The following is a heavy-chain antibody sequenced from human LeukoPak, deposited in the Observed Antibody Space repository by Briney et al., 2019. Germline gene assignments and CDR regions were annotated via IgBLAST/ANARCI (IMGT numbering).Heavy chain of an antibody. Sequence: GGAVRLSCPACGWTVRRNYLSWVGQPPGKGRDGVAVIYSGGSTYYAGSVKGRFTISRDNSKNTLYLQMNSLRAEDTAVYYCASPGETPADIWGQGTMVTVSS. CDR3: ASPGETPADI. J-gene: IGHJ3*02. V-gene: IGHV3-53*01. CDR2: IYSGGST. CDR1: GWTVRRNY.